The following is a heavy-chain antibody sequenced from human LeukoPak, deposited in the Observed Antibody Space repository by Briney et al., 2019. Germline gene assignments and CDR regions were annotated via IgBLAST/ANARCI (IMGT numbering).Heavy chain of an antibody. J-gene: IGHJ6*02. CDR1: GFTFSRHW. V-gene: IGHV3-7*01. CDR2: IKQDGSEK. D-gene: IGHD3-10*01. CDR3: ASWYYGSGTLYGMDV. Sequence: GGSLRLSCAVSGFTFSRHWMSWVRQAPGKGLEWLANIKQDGSEKYYVDSVEGRFTISRDNAKNSLYLQMNSLRAEDTAVYYCASWYYGSGTLYGMDVWGQGTTVTVSS.